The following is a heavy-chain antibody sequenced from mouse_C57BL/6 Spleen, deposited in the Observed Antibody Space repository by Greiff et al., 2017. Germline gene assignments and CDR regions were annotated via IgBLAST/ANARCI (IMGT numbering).Heavy chain of an antibody. CDR1: GYTFTGYW. V-gene: IGHV1-9*01. CDR3: SRSLRQLRLRFDY. D-gene: IGHD3-2*02. J-gene: IGHJ2*01. Sequence: VQLQQSGAELMKPGASVKLSCKATGYTFTGYWIEWVKPRPGHGLEWIGEILPGSGSTKYNEKFKGQATFTADTSSNTAYRQLSSLTTEDSAIYYCSRSLRQLRLRFDYWGQGTTLTVSS. CDR2: ILPGSGST.